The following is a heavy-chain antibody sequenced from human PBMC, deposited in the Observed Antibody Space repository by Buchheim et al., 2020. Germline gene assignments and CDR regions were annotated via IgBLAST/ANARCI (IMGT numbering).Heavy chain of an antibody. CDR2: IKQDGSEK. V-gene: IGHV3-7*01. J-gene: IGHJ4*02. D-gene: IGHD2-2*01. CDR1: GFTVSSYW. Sequence: EVQLVESGGGLVQPGGSLRLSCAASGFTVSSYWMNWVRQAPGKGLEWVANIKQDGSEKYYVDSVKGRFTISRDYAKNSLYLQMNSLRAEDTAVYYCASSYQAAYFDYWGQGTL. CDR3: ASSYQAAYFDY.